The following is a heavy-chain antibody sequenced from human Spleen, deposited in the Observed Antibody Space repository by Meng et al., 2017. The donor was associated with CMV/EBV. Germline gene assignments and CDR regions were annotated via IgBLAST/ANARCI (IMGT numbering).Heavy chain of an antibody. V-gene: IGHV4-4*07. Sequence: QVQLPESGPGLVKPSQTLSLTRTVSGGSISSYYWSWIRQPAGKGLEWIGRIYTSGSTNYNPSLKSRVTMSVDTSKNQFSLKLSSVTAADTAVYYCARAVGVLWFGELTYFDYWGQGTLVTVSS. D-gene: IGHD3-10*01. CDR1: GGSISSYY. CDR2: IYTSGST. CDR3: ARAVGVLWFGELTYFDY. J-gene: IGHJ4*02.